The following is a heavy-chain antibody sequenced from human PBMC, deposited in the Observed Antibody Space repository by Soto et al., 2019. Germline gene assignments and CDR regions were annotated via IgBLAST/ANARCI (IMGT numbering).Heavy chain of an antibody. D-gene: IGHD2-8*01. CDR1: GFTFSNAW. J-gene: IGHJ6*02. CDR3: TTDKPHCTNGVCYFYYYYGMDV. V-gene: IGHV3-15*01. CDR2: IKSKTDGGTT. Sequence: EVQLVESGGGLVKPGGSLRLSCAASGFTFSNAWMSWVRQAPGKGLEWVGRIKSKTDGGTTDYAAPVKGRFTISRDDSKNTLYLQMNSLKTEDTAVYYCTTDKPHCTNGVCYFYYYYGMDVWGQGTTVTGSS.